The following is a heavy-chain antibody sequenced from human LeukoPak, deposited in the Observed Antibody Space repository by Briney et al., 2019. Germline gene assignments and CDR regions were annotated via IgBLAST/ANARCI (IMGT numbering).Heavy chain of an antibody. J-gene: IGHJ4*02. CDR3: AKGPYYNILTGYPTRYPIDN. V-gene: IGHV1-8*01. CDR2: MNPNSGNT. CDR1: GYTFTSCD. Sequence: ASVKVSCKASGYTFTSCDINWVRQATGQGLEWMGWMNPNSGNTGYAQKFQGRVTMTRNTSISTAYMELSSLRSEDTAVYYCAKGPYYNILTGYPTRYPIDNWGQGTLVTVSS. D-gene: IGHD3-9*01.